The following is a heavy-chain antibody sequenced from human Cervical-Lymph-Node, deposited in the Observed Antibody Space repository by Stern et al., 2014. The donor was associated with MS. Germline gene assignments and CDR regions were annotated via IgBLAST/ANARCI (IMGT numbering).Heavy chain of an antibody. CDR3: ARGNTLPYDYGDFFDY. CDR1: GYTFTSYG. CDR2: ISAYNGNT. Sequence: QLVQSGAEVKKPGASVKVSCKASGYTFTSYGISWVRQAPGQGLEWMGWISAYNGNTNYAQKLQGRVTMTTDTSTSTAYMEVRSLRSDDTAVYFCARGNTLPYDYGDFFDYWGQGTLVTVSS. J-gene: IGHJ4*02. V-gene: IGHV1-18*01. D-gene: IGHD4-17*01.